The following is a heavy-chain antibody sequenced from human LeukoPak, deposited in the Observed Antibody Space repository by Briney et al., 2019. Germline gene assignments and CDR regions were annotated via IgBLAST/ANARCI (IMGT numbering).Heavy chain of an antibody. J-gene: IGHJ4*02. Sequence: ASVKVSCKASGYTFTGYYIHWVRQAPGQGLEWMGWINPNSGATNYAQKFQGRVTLTRDTSINTAYMEVSSLRSDDTAVYYCANLREEYDFWSFDNWGQGTLVTVSS. CDR1: GYTFTGYY. CDR3: ANLREEYDFWSFDN. V-gene: IGHV1-2*02. D-gene: IGHD3-3*01. CDR2: INPNSGAT.